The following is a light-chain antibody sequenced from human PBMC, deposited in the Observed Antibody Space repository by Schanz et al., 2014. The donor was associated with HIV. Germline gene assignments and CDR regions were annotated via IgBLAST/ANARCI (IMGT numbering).Light chain of an antibody. CDR1: STDIGHYNY. V-gene: IGLV2-14*03. Sequence: QSALTQPASVSGSLGQAITISCTGTSTDIGHYNYVSWYQQHPGKAPKLIIFDVTSRPSGVSSRFSGSKSGNTASLTISGLQAEDEADYYCSSYTSSSTVVFGGGTKLTV. CDR3: SSYTSSSTVV. CDR2: DVT. J-gene: IGLJ2*01.